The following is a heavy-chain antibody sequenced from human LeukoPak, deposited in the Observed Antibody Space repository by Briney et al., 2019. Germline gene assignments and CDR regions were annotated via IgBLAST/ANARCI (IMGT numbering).Heavy chain of an antibody. CDR2: IYNSGST. CDR3: ARALPQSRSTIWFDY. CDR1: GGSIRDYY. V-gene: IGHV4-59*01. Sequence: TSETLSLTCTVSGGSIRDYYWSWIRQPPGKGLEWIGYIYNSGSTNHNPSLKSRVTISVDTSKNQFSLKMRSVTAEDTAVYYCARALPQSRSTIWFDYWGQGTLVTVSS. D-gene: IGHD5/OR15-5a*01. J-gene: IGHJ4*02.